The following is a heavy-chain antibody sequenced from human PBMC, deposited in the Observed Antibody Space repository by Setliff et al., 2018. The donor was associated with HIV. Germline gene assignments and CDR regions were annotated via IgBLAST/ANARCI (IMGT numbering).Heavy chain of an antibody. J-gene: IGHJ2*01. CDR2: IYTTGGT. D-gene: IGHD5-12*01. Sequence: SETLSLTCNISGVSIPTNYWNWIRQPAGKGLEWIGRIYTTGGTNYNPALKSRVTMSIDTSKNQFSLKVSPVTAADTAVYYCARPSAGGGYNYWYFGLWGRGTLVTVSS. CDR3: ARPSAGGGYNYWYFGL. CDR1: GVSIPTNY. V-gene: IGHV4-4*07.